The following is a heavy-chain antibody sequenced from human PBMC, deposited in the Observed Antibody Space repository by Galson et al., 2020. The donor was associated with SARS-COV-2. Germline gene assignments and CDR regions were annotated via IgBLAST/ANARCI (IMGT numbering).Heavy chain of an antibody. CDR2: ISSRSSYT. Sequence: GGSLRLSCAASGFTFSDYYMSWIRQAPGKGLEWVSYISSRSSYTNYANSVKGRFTISRDNAKNSLYLQMNSLRAEDTAVYYCARGGPHEVDYYYYGMDVWGQGTTVTVSS. CDR1: GFTFSDYY. V-gene: IGHV3-11*06. J-gene: IGHJ6*02. CDR3: ARGGPHEVDYYYYGMDV. D-gene: IGHD2-15*01.